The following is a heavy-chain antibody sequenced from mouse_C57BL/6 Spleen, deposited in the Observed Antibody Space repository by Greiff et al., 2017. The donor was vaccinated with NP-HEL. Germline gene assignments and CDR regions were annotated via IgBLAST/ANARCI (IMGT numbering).Heavy chain of an antibody. CDR1: GFTFSDYG. D-gene: IGHD3-2*02. Sequence: EVQGVESGGGLVKPGGSLKLSCAASGFTFSDYGMHWVRQAPEKGLEWVAYISRGSSTIYYADTVKGRFTISRDNAKNTLFLQMTSLRSEDTAMYYCATDSSGYDWFAYWGQGTLVTVSA. CDR3: ATDSSGYDWFAY. J-gene: IGHJ3*01. V-gene: IGHV5-17*01. CDR2: ISRGSSTI.